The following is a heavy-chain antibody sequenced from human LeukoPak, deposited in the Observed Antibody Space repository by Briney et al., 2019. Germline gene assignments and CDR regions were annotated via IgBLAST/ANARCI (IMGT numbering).Heavy chain of an antibody. D-gene: IGHD6-6*01. J-gene: IGHJ6*03. V-gene: IGHV3-7*01. CDR2: IKQDGSEK. Sequence: GGSLRPSCAASGLTFSSYWMSWVRQAPGKGLEWVANIKQDGSEKYYVDSVKGRFTISRDNAKNSLYLQMNSLRAEDTAVYYCARDGAARHYYYYYMDVWGKGTTVTVSS. CDR3: ARDGAARHYYYYYMDV. CDR1: GLTFSSYW.